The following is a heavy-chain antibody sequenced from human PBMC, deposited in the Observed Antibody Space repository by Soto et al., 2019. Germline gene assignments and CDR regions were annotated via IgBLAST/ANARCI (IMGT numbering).Heavy chain of an antibody. J-gene: IGHJ6*02. CDR2: ISYSGNS. CDR3: ARDRPVASRPDYDYYGMDV. CDR1: GGSITSGDYY. D-gene: IGHD6-6*01. Sequence: QVQLQESGPGLVKPSQTLSLTCSVSGGSITSGDYYWSWVRQRPGQGLEGIGYISYSGNSYYTPSLKSRLTTSIDTSKNQFSMKLSSVTAADTAVYFCARDRPVASRPDYDYYGMDVWGQGTTVTVS. V-gene: IGHV4-31*03.